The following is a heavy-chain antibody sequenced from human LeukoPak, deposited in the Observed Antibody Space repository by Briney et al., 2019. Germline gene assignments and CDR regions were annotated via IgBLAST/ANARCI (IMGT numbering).Heavy chain of an antibody. CDR3: ARRNSVRFLEWSPHHDAFDL. Sequence: GSLRLSCAASGFTFSSYWKGWVRHAPPEGLELVCNIKNDGSQRSYVDSVLGRLTISRDNAKNSLDLQMNRLRAEDTAVYYCARRNSVRFLEWSPHHDAFDLWGQGTMVTVSS. D-gene: IGHD3-3*01. V-gene: IGHV3-7*01. CDR1: GFTFSSYW. J-gene: IGHJ3*01. CDR2: IKNDGSQR.